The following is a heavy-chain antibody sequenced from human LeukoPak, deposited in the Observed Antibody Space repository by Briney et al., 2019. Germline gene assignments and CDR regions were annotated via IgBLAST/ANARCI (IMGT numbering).Heavy chain of an antibody. CDR3: VRGQTNLDNWFDP. Sequence: GGSLRLSCAASGFTLSSYSMNWVRQAPGKGLEWVSYIRPNDGTTHYADSVKGRFTISRDNAKNSLSLQMTSLRVDDSAVYYCVRGQTNLDNWFDPWGQGTLVIVSS. J-gene: IGHJ5*02. CDR1: GFTLSSYS. D-gene: IGHD2-8*01. V-gene: IGHV3-48*01. CDR2: IRPNDGTT.